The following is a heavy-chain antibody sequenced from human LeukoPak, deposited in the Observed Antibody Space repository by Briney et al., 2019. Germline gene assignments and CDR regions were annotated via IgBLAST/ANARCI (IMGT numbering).Heavy chain of an antibody. CDR1: GFTFSDYY. CDR3: ATVPDFRFDY. V-gene: IGHV3-11*01. Sequence: GGSLRLSCAASGFTFSDYYMSWIRQAPGEGLEWLSYISTNGRTIYYADSVKGRFTISRDNAKNSLYLQMNSLRAEDTAVFYCATVPDFRFDYWGQGTLVTVSS. D-gene: IGHD2-2*01. CDR2: ISTNGRTI. J-gene: IGHJ4*02.